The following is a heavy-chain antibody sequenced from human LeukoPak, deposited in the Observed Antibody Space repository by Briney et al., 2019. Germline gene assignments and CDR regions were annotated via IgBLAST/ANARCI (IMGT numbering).Heavy chain of an antibody. CDR1: GFTFDDYA. Sequence: PGGSLRLSCAASGFTFDDYAMHWVRQAPGKGLEWVSGIIWNSGSIGYADSVKGRFTISRDNAKNSLYLQMNSLRAEDTAVYYCASKNGITGTTTWFDPWGQGTLVTVSS. CDR3: ASKNGITGTTTWFDP. CDR2: IIWNSGSI. V-gene: IGHV3-9*01. D-gene: IGHD1-7*01. J-gene: IGHJ5*02.